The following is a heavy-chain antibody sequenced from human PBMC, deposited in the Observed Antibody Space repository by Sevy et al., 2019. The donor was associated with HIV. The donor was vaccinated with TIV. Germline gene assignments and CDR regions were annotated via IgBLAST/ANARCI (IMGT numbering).Heavy chain of an antibody. CDR3: AKDVKGGFRGFLEWPNVDY. CDR2: ISFDGSNK. CDR1: GFTFSTSG. J-gene: IGHJ4*01. V-gene: IGHV3-30*18. D-gene: IGHD3-3*01. Sequence: GGSLRLSCVASGFTFSTSGVHWVRQAPGKGLEWVALISFDGSNKYYTDSVKGRFTISRDNSKKTVYLQMNSLRAEDTAVYYCAKDVKGGFRGFLEWPNVDYWGHGTLVTVSS.